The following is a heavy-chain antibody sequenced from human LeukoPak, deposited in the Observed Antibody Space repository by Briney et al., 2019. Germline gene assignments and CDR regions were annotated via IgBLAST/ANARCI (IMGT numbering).Heavy chain of an antibody. J-gene: IGHJ4*02. CDR2: IYYSGST. V-gene: IGHV4-39*07. Sequence: SETLSLTCTVSGGSISSSGYYWGWIRQPPGKGLEWIGNIYYSGSTYYNPSLKSRVTISVDTSKNQFSLKLSSVTAADTAVYYCARITIFGVVINYWGQGTLVTVSS. CDR1: GGSISSSGYY. CDR3: ARITIFGVVINY. D-gene: IGHD3-3*01.